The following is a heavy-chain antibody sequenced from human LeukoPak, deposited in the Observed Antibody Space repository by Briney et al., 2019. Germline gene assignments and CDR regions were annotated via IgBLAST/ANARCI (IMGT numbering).Heavy chain of an antibody. D-gene: IGHD3-16*02. CDR3: ATAGYDYVWGSYRPPVLFDY. V-gene: IGHV1-46*01. Sequence: ASVKVSCKASGYTFTSYYMHWVRQAPGQGLEWMGIINPSGGSTSYAQRFQGRVTMTRDMSTSTVYMELSSLRSEDTAVYYCATAGYDYVWGSYRPPVLFDYWGQGTLVTVSS. CDR2: INPSGGST. CDR1: GYTFTSYY. J-gene: IGHJ4*02.